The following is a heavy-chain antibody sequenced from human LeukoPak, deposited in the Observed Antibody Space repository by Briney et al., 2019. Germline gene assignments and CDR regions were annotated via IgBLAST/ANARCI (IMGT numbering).Heavy chain of an antibody. J-gene: IGHJ5*02. CDR2: ISAYNGNT. CDR3: ARPGGAYDFWSGYPFDP. D-gene: IGHD3-3*01. Sequence: ASVKVSRKASGYTFTSYGISWVRQAPGQGLEWMGWISAYNGNTNYAQKLQGRVTMTTDTSTSTAYMELRSLRSDDTAVYYCARPGGAYDFWSGYPFDPWGQGTLVTVSS. V-gene: IGHV1-18*01. CDR1: GYTFTSYG.